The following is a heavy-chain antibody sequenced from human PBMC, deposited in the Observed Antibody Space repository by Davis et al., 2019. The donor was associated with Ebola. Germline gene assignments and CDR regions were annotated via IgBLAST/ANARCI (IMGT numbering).Heavy chain of an antibody. J-gene: IGHJ4*02. V-gene: IGHV3-7*03. CDR2: IKKDGVQK. CDR3: AKLVSGY. D-gene: IGHD3-22*01. CDR1: GFTVSSNY. Sequence: GGSLRLSCAASGFTVSSNYMSWVRQAPGKGLEWVATIKKDGVQKYYVGSVKGRFIISRDNAKNSLYLQMNSLRDEDTAVYYCAKLVSGYWGQGTLVSVSS.